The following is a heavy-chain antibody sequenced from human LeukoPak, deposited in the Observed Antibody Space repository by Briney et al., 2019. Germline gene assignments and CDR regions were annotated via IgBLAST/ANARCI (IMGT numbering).Heavy chain of an antibody. Sequence: GGSLRLSCAASGLTFSIYAMSWVRQAPGKGLEWVSAISGSGGSTYYADSVKGRFTISRDNSKNTLYLQMNSLRAEDTAVYYCAKDPSIQTYYYDSSGYSPFDYWGQGTLVTVSS. CDR2: ISGSGGST. D-gene: IGHD3-22*01. CDR3: AKDPSIQTYYYDSSGYSPFDY. J-gene: IGHJ4*02. V-gene: IGHV3-23*01. CDR1: GLTFSIYA.